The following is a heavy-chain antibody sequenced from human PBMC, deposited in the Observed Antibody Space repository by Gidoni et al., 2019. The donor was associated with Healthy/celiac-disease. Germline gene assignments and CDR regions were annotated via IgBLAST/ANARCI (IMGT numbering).Heavy chain of an antibody. CDR3: ARDLYCSGGSCYWFDP. V-gene: IGHV4-38-2*02. J-gene: IGHJ5*02. Sequence: QVQLQESGPVLVKPSETLSLTCAVSGYSISSGYYWGWIRQPPGKGLEWIGSIYHSGSTYYNPSLKSRVNISVDTSKNQFSLKLSSVTAADTAVYYCARDLYCSGGSCYWFDPWGQGTLVTVSS. D-gene: IGHD2-15*01. CDR2: IYHSGST. CDR1: GYSISSGYY.